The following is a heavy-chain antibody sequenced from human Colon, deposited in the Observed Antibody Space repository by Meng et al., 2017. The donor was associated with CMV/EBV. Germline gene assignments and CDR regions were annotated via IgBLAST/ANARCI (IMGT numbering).Heavy chain of an antibody. CDR3: AKSLDPVTPRDYFYGMDI. V-gene: IGHV3-30*02. J-gene: IGHJ6*02. CDR2: IRFDGSHI. CDR1: GFSFNTYG. D-gene: IGHD2-21*02. Sequence: GGSLRLSCVVSGFSFNTYGMHWVRQAPGKGLEWVAFIRFDGSHIFYGDSVKGRLTISRDNSKNTLFLEINSLRVEDTAVYYCAKSLDPVTPRDYFYGMDIWGPGTTVTVSS.